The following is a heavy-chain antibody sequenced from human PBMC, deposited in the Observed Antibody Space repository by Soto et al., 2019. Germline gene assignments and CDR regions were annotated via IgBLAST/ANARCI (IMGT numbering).Heavy chain of an antibody. J-gene: IGHJ4*02. CDR2: MSGGGGTT. Sequence: GGSLRLSCPASGLTFSNYAMSWLRQAPGKGLEWVSSMSGGGGTTYYADSVKGRFTISRDNSKNTVYLQMNSLRAEDTAVYYCAKGYSSGWRGGYYFDYWGQAT. D-gene: IGHD6-19*01. CDR1: GLTFSNYA. CDR3: AKGYSSGWRGGYYFDY. V-gene: IGHV3-23*01.